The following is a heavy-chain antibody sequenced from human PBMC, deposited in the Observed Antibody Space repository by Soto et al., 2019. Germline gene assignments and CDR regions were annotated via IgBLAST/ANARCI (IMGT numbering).Heavy chain of an antibody. CDR1: GGTFSSYA. CDR3: ARDPTIENYYDSSGYAFDI. CDR2: IIPIFGTA. V-gene: IGHV1-69*13. J-gene: IGHJ3*02. D-gene: IGHD3-22*01. Sequence: SVKVSCKASGGTFSSYAISWVRQAPGQGLEWMGGIIPIFGTANYAQKFQGRVTITADESTSTAYMELSSLRSEDTAVYYCARDPTIENYYDSSGYAFDIWGQGTMVTVSS.